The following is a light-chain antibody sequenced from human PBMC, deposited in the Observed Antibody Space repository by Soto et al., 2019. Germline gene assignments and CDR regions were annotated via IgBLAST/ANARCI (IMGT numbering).Light chain of an antibody. CDR2: ADS. CDR1: QGISNY. V-gene: IGKV1-9*01. Sequence: DIQLTQSPSFLSASVGDRVTITCRASQGISNYLAWYQQKPGRAPKLLIYADSTLQTGVPSRFSGRGSGTEFSLTIRNLQPEDFATYYCEQLNRYPFTFGPGTKVDIK. J-gene: IGKJ3*01. CDR3: EQLNRYPFT.